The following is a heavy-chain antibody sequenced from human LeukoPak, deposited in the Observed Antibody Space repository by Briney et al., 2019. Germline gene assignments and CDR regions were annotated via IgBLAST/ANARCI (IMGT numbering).Heavy chain of an antibody. J-gene: IGHJ4*02. V-gene: IGHV3-7*01. Sequence: GGSLRLSCAASGFTFSSYCMSWVRQAPGKGVEWVANIKQDGSEKYYVDSVKGRFTISRDNAKNSLYLQMNSLRAEDTAVYYCARDPYYYDSSGYHNFDYWGQGTLVTVSS. CDR1: GFTFSSYC. CDR3: ARDPYYYDSSGYHNFDY. D-gene: IGHD3-22*01. CDR2: IKQDGSEK.